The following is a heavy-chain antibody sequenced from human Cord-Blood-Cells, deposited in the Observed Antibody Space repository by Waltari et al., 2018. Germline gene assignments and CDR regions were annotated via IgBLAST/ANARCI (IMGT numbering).Heavy chain of an antibody. D-gene: IGHD6-13*01. CDR2: INHSGRT. V-gene: IGHV4-34*01. Sequence: QVQLQQWGAGLLMPSEALSLTCAVYGGSFSCFYWSWLRHPPGKGLEWIGEINHSGRTNYNPDRKSRGTIAVDASTNQFSLKLSSGTAADTAVYYCARGAWYSSSWYYFDYWGQGTLVTVSS. CDR3: ARGAWYSSSWYYFDY. CDR1: GGSFSCFY. J-gene: IGHJ4*02.